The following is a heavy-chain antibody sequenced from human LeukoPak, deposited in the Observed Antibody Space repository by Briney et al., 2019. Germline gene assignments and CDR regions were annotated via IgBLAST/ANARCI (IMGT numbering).Heavy chain of an antibody. Sequence: PSETLSLTCTVSGGSISSYYWSWIRQPPGKGLEWIGYIYYSGSTNYNPSLKGRVTISVDTSKNQFSLKLSSVTAADTAVYYCARGFRGPNFDYWGQGTLVTVSS. CDR3: ARGFRGPNFDY. CDR2: IYYSGST. J-gene: IGHJ4*02. D-gene: IGHD3-10*01. CDR1: GGSISSYY. V-gene: IGHV4-59*01.